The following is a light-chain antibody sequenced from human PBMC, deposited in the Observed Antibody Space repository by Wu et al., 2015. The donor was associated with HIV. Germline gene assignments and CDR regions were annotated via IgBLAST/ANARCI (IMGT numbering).Light chain of an antibody. CDR3: QQRSDWLGT. Sequence: EIVLTQSPATLSLSPGERATLSCRASQSVGSYLAWYQQKPGQAPRLLIYDASNRATGIPARFSGSGSETDFTLTISSLEPEDFAVYYCQQRSDWLGTFGPGTKVDIK. CDR2: DAS. J-gene: IGKJ3*01. CDR1: QSVGSY. V-gene: IGKV3-11*01.